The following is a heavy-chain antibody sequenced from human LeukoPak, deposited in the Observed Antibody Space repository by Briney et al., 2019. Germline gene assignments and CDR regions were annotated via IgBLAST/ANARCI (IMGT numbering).Heavy chain of an antibody. D-gene: IGHD3-16*02. CDR1: GFTFSSYS. Sequence: GGSLRLSCAASGFTFSSYSMNWVRQAPGKGLEWVSSISSSSSYIYYADSVKGRFTISRDNAKNSLYLQMNSLRAEDTALYYCAGGVTFGGVIAHDYWGQGTLVTVSS. CDR3: AGGVTFGGVIAHDY. V-gene: IGHV3-21*04. J-gene: IGHJ4*02. CDR2: ISSSSSYI.